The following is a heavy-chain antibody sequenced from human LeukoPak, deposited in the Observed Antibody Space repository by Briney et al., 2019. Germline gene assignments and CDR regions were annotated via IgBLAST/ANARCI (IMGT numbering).Heavy chain of an antibody. CDR1: GVTFTRVW. J-gene: IGHJ6*02. Sequence: PGGSLRLSCAASGVTFTRVWLTWVRQSPGKGLEWGAVIWMDGSNQYYGASVKGRFPISRDNSKNTLYLQMNSLRAEDTAVYYCARTKYSNSWEHYYYGMDDWGQGTTVTVS. D-gene: IGHD6-13*01. V-gene: IGHV3-33*07. CDR3: ARTKYSNSWEHYYYGMDD. CDR2: IWMDGSNQ.